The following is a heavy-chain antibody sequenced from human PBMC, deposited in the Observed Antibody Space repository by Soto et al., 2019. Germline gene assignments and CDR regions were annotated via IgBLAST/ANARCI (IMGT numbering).Heavy chain of an antibody. V-gene: IGHV3-21*01. J-gene: IGHJ4*02. CDR2: ISSSSSYI. D-gene: IGHD3-3*01. CDR3: ARPGDYDFWSGYL. Sequence: EVQLVASGGGLVKPGGSLRLSCAASGFTFSSYSMNWVRQAPGKGLEWVSSISSSSSYIYYADSVKGRFTISRDNAKNSLYLQMNSLRAEDTAVYYCARPGDYDFWSGYLWGQGTLVTVSS. CDR1: GFTFSSYS.